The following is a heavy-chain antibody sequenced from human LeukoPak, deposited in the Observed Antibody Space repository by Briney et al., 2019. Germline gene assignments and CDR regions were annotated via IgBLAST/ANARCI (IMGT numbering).Heavy chain of an antibody. CDR2: FIPMVGIA. V-gene: IGHV1-69*04. CDR3: ATIQAIGVPVTIDAYYSYGMDV. D-gene: IGHD5-18*01. J-gene: IGHJ6*02. Sequence: GASVKVSCKASGSTFSRNAISWVRQAPGQGLEWMGRFIPMVGIATYAQKFQGRVTITEDRSTSTAYMEMTSLRSDDSAVYYCATIQAIGVPVTIDAYYSYGMDVWGQGTAVTVSS. CDR1: GSTFSRNA.